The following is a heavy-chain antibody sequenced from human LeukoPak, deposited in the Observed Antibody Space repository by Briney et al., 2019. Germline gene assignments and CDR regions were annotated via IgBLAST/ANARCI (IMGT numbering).Heavy chain of an antibody. CDR3: TRSGVDI. J-gene: IGHJ3*02. CDR1: GGSISSYY. CDR2: IRSKAYGGTT. Sequence: LSLTCTVSGGSISSYYWSWFRQAPGKGLEWIGFIRSKAYGGTTDYAASVKGRFTISRDDSKSIAYLQMNGLKTEDTAVYYCTRSGVDIWGQGTMVTVSS. V-gene: IGHV3-49*03. D-gene: IGHD3-10*01.